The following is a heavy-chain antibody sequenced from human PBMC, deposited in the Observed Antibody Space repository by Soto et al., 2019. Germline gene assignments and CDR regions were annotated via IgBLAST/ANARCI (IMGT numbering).Heavy chain of an antibody. CDR2: ISSSGSTI. V-gene: IGHV3-48*03. CDR3: ARDPTKYYYGMDV. Sequence: EVQLVESGGGLVQPGGSLRLSCAASGFTFSSYEMNWVRQAPGKGLEWVSYISSSGSTIYYADSVKGRFTISRDNAKNSLYLQMNSLRAEDTAVYYCARDPTKYYYGMDVWGQGTTVTVSS. J-gene: IGHJ6*02. CDR1: GFTFSSYE.